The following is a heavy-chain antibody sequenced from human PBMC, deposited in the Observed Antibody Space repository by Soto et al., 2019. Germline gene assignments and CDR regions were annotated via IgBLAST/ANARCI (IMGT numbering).Heavy chain of an antibody. J-gene: IGHJ4*02. CDR3: ARVGYSSGWPTDY. V-gene: IGHV4-4*02. CDR2: IYHSGST. D-gene: IGHD6-19*01. Sequence: QVQLQESGPGLVKPSGTLSLTCAVSGGSISSSNWWSWVRQPPGKGLEWIGEIYHSGSTNYNPSLKSRVNIAGDRSKNQFSLKLSSVTAADTAVYYCARVGYSSGWPTDYWGQGTLVTVSS. CDR1: GGSISSSNW.